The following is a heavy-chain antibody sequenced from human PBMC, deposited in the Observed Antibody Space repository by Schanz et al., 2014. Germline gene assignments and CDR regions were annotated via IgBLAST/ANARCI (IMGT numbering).Heavy chain of an antibody. J-gene: IGHJ5*02. CDR3: ARDRRRYCSTASCLHDNWFDP. Sequence: QVHLVKSGAEVKKPGASVKVSCKASGYNITSNDVTWVRQATGQGLEWMGWMNPNSGNTGYAQKFQGRVTMTTDTATGTAYMELRSLRSDDTAVYYCARDRRRYCSTASCLHDNWFDPWGQGTLVTVSS. V-gene: IGHV1-8*01. D-gene: IGHD2-2*01. CDR1: GYNITSND. CDR2: MNPNSGNT.